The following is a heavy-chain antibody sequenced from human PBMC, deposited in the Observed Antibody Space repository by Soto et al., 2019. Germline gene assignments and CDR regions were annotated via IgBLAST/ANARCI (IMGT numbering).Heavy chain of an antibody. CDR3: AKDKIPYCSGGSCYAEPDY. CDR1: VFIFTRFW. D-gene: IGHD2-15*01. CDR2: IKGDGSDK. J-gene: IGHJ4*02. V-gene: IGHV3-7*03. Sequence: GSHRRSYAASVFIFTRFWLRLFLPAPGKGLECLANIKGDGSDKYYVDSVKGRFTISRDNAKNSLYLQMNSLRAEDTALYYCAKDKIPYCSGGSCYAEPDYWGQGTLVTVS.